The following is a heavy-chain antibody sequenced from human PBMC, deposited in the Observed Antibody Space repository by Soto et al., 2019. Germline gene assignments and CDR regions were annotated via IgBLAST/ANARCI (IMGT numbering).Heavy chain of an antibody. D-gene: IGHD5-18*01. Sequence: SDALSLTHTDSGCPISSCYWSWMPQPPGKGLEWIGYIYHSGSTNYNPSLKSRVTISVDTSKNQFSLKLSSVTAADTAVYYCARGRIQLWYQFDYWGQGTLVTVS. V-gene: IGHV4-59*01. CDR1: GCPISSCY. CDR3: ARGRIQLWYQFDY. J-gene: IGHJ4*02. CDR2: IYHSGST.